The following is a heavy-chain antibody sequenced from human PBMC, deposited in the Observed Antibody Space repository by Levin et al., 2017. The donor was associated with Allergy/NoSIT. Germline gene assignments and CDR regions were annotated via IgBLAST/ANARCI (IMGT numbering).Heavy chain of an antibody. J-gene: IGHJ5*02. Sequence: PGGSLRLSCAVSGFTFSDHYMDWVRQGPGKGLEWVGSSRDKARDYTPQYAASVKDRFIISRDESRNLLFLQMNGLRADDTAVYFCVRVVEQEGWSYDTWGQGTLLTVSS. CDR1: GFTFSDHY. D-gene: IGHD1/OR15-1a*01. CDR2: SRDKARDYTP. V-gene: IGHV3-72*01. CDR3: VRVVEQEGWSYDT.